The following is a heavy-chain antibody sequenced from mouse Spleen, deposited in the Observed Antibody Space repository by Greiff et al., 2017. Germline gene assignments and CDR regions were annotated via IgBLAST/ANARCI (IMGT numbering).Heavy chain of an antibody. CDR2: ISGGGSYT. CDR3: ARQVDTMDY. V-gene: IGHV5-9-2*01. Sequence: EVKLVESGGGLVKPGGSLKLSCAASGFTFSSYGMSWVRQTPEKRLEWVATISGGGSYTYYPDSVKGRFTISRDNAKNNLYLQMSSLRSEDTALCYCARQVDTMDYWGQGTSVTVSS. J-gene: IGHJ4*01. CDR1: GFTFSSYG.